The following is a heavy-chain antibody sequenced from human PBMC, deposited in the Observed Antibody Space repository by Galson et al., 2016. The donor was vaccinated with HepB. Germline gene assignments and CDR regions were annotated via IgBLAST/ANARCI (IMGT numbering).Heavy chain of an antibody. Sequence: SLRLSCAASGFIFKDYAMHWVRQAPGKGLEWVSSTSWNSGSIGYADSVKGRFTISRDNAKNSLYPQMNSLRAEDTAFYYCAQDKASMSVGATNFQHWGQGTLVTVSS. V-gene: IGHV3-9*01. J-gene: IGHJ1*01. D-gene: IGHD1-26*01. CDR3: AQDKASMSVGATNFQH. CDR1: GFIFKDYA. CDR2: TSWNSGSI.